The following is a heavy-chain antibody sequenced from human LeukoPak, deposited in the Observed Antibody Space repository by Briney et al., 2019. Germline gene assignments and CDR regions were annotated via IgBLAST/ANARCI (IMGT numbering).Heavy chain of an antibody. CDR1: GYSFTNNY. J-gene: IGHJ6*02. V-gene: IGHV1-46*01. CDR2: IYPRDGST. Sequence: ASVKVSCKASGYSFTNNYIHWVRQAPGQGLEWMGMIYPRDGSTSYAQKFQGRVTMTTDTSTSTAYMELRSLRSDDTAVYYCARVGYCSSTSCYSGYYYYYGMDVWGQGTTVTVSS. D-gene: IGHD2-2*02. CDR3: ARVGYCSSTSCYSGYYYYYGMDV.